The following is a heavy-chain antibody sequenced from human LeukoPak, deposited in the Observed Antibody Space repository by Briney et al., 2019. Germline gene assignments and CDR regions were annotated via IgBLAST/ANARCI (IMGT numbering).Heavy chain of an antibody. J-gene: IGHJ5*02. V-gene: IGHV3-23*01. D-gene: IGHD3-9*01. Sequence: GGSLLLSSSASGFTFISYAISCVRQAPGEGLEWVSAISGSGGSTYYADSVKGRFTISRDNSKNTLYLQMNSLRAEDTAVYYCAKTRRAGRYFDWLLSNWFDPWGQGTLVTVSS. CDR3: AKTRRAGRYFDWLLSNWFDP. CDR1: GFTFISYA. CDR2: ISGSGGST.